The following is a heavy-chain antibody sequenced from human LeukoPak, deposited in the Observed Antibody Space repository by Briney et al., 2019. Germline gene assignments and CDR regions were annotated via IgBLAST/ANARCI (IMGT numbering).Heavy chain of an antibody. Sequence: PGGSLRLSCAASGFTFSSYSMNWVRQAPGKGLEWVSSISSSSSYIYYADSVKGRFTISRDNAKNSLYLQMNSLRAGDTAVYYCAREGGYSYGYLSGRNWFDPWGQGTLVTVSS. J-gene: IGHJ5*02. V-gene: IGHV3-21*01. CDR1: GFTFSSYS. CDR3: AREGGYSYGYLSGRNWFDP. D-gene: IGHD5-18*01. CDR2: ISSSSSYI.